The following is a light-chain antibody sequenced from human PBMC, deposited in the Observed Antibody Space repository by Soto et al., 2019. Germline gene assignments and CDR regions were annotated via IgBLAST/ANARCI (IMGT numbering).Light chain of an antibody. CDR3: QQYNNYWWT. CDR1: QTISTW. CDR2: DAS. V-gene: IGKV1-5*01. Sequence: GDRVTITCRASQTISTWMAWYQQKPGKAPKLLVYDASTLQSGVASRFSGSGSGTEFTLTISSLQPDDFATYYCQQYNNYWWTFGQGTKVDIK. J-gene: IGKJ1*01.